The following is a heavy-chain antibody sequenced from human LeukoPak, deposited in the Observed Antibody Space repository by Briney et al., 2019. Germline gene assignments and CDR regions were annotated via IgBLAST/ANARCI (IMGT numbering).Heavy chain of an antibody. V-gene: IGHV3-23*01. CDR1: GFTFSDSD. CDR2: ISGSGDRT. J-gene: IGHJ5*02. CDR3: AKGNWNDD. Sequence: GGSLRLSCAASGFTFSDSDMSWVRQAPGKGLEWVSGISGSGDRTYNADSVTGRSTISRDNSKNTLYLQMNSLRAEDAGVYYCAKGNWNDDWGQGTPVTVSS.